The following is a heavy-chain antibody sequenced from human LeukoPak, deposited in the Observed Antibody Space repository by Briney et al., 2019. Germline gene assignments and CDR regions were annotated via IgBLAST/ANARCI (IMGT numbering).Heavy chain of an antibody. D-gene: IGHD1-26*01. Sequence: PGGSLRLSCAASGFTFGSYSMNWVRQAPGKGLEWVSSISSSSSYIYYADSVKGRFTISRDNAKNSLYLQMNSLRAEDTAVYYCARADSGSQGSLDYWGQGTLVTVSS. CDR2: ISSSSSYI. CDR3: ARADSGSQGSLDY. J-gene: IGHJ4*02. V-gene: IGHV3-21*01. CDR1: GFTFGSYS.